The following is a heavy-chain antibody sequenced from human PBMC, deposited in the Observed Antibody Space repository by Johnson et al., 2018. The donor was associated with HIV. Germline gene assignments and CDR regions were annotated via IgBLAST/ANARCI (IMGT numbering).Heavy chain of an antibody. J-gene: IGHJ3*02. CDR3: AREGDGGAFDI. Sequence: VKLVESGGGLIQPGGSLRLSCAAYGFTVSSNHMRWVRQAPGKGLEWVSVIYSGGSTYYTDSVKGRFTISRDNSKNTLYLQMNSLRAEDTAVYYCAREGDGGAFDIWGQGTMVTVSS. D-gene: IGHD3-16*01. V-gene: IGHV3-53*01. CDR2: IYSGGST. CDR1: GFTVSSNH.